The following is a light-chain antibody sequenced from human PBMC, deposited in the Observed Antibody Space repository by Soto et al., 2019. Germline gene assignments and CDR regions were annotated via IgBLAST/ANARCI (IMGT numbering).Light chain of an antibody. J-gene: IGKJ4*01. CDR2: GAS. CDR3: QHYDGYSALT. CDR1: QSISSW. V-gene: IGKV1-5*03. Sequence: DIQMTQSPSTLSASVGDRVIITCRASQSISSWLAWYQQKPGKAPKLLIYGASSLDTGVPSRFSGRGSGPVFTLTITSLPPYAFATYHCQHYDGYSALTFGGGTKVEIK.